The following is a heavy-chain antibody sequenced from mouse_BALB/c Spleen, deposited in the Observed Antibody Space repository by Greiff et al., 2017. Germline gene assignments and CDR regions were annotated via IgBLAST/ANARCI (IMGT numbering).Heavy chain of an antibody. CDR2: INSNGGST. Sequence: EVKVVESGGGLVQPGGSLKLSCAASGFTFSSYGMSWVRQTPDKRLELVATINSNGGSTYYPDSVKGRFTISRDNAKNTLYLQMSSLKSEDTAMYYCAREVDYDEYAMDYWGQGTSVTVSS. V-gene: IGHV5-6-3*01. D-gene: IGHD2-4*01. CDR3: AREVDYDEYAMDY. J-gene: IGHJ4*01. CDR1: GFTFSSYG.